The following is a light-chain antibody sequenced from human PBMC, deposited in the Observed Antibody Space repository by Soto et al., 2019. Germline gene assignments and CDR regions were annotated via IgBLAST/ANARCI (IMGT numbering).Light chain of an antibody. Sequence: QTVVTQEPSLTVSPGGTVTLTCGSSTGAVTSGHFPNWFQQKPGQAPRTLIYDTTNTHSWTPARFSGSLLGDKAALTLSGAQPEDGAEYYCLLSYPGVNVVFGGGTKLTVL. V-gene: IGLV7-46*01. CDR1: TGAVTSGHF. CDR2: DTT. CDR3: LLSYPGVNVV. J-gene: IGLJ2*01.